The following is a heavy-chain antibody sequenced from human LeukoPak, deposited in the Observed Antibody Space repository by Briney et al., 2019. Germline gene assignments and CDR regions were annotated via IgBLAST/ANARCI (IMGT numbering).Heavy chain of an antibody. J-gene: IGHJ4*02. CDR1: GYTLTELS. CDR2: FDPEDGET. CDR3: ATDEGLKRARREVFAY. V-gene: IGHV1-24*01. Sequence: ASVKVSCKVSGYTLTELSMHWVRQAPGKGLEWMGGFDPEDGETIYAQKFQGRVTMTEDTSTDTAYMELSSLRSEDTAVYYCATDEGLKRARREVFAYWGQGTLVTVSS. D-gene: IGHD1-26*01.